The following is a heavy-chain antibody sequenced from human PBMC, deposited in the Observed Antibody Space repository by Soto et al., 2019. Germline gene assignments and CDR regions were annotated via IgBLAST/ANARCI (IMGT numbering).Heavy chain of an antibody. J-gene: IGHJ3*01. Sequence: GGSLRLSCAASGFTFSSYSMNWVRQAPGKGLEWVSSMTSGSTYIYYADSVKGRFTISRDNAKRSLYLQMNSLRAEDTAVYYCARDSTIFGVVIMTAFDVWGQGTMVTVSS. CDR1: GFTFSSYS. CDR2: MTSGSTYI. CDR3: ARDSTIFGVVIMTAFDV. V-gene: IGHV3-21*01. D-gene: IGHD3-3*01.